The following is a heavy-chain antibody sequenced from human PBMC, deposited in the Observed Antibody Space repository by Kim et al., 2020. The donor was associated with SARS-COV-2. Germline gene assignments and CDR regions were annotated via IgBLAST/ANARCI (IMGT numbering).Heavy chain of an antibody. CDR3: ARGNDILTGYYNVYRYFEL. J-gene: IGHJ2*01. V-gene: IGHV4-4*02. Sequence: LRETLSLTCAVSGGSISSSNWWSWVRQPPGKGLEWIGEIYHSGSTNYNPSLKSRVTISVDKSKNQFSLKLSSVTAADTAVYYCARGNDILTGYYNVYRYFELWGRGTLVTVSS. D-gene: IGHD3-9*01. CDR2: IYHSGST. CDR1: GGSISSSNW.